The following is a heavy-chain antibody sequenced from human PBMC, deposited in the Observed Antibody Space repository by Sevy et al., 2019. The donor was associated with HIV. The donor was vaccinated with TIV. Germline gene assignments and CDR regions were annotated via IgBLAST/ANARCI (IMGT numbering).Heavy chain of an antibody. CDR2: IYNNVGST. Sequence: SETLSLTCSVSDDSINSYYWSRIRQPPRKGLQWIGYIYNNVGSTSYNPSLTSRVTISVDTSKNQFSLKLTSVTAADTAVYYCARGAVVIGTAATPVLDFWGQGSLVTVSS. CDR1: DDSINSYY. D-gene: IGHD6-13*01. CDR3: ARGAVVIGTAATPVLDF. J-gene: IGHJ4*02. V-gene: IGHV4-59*08.